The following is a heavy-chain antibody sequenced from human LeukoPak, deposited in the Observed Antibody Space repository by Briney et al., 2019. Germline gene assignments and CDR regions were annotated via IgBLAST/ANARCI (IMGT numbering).Heavy chain of an antibody. D-gene: IGHD5-12*01. CDR1: GCTFSSYW. CDR2: INSGGSST. CDR3: ARGREYSGYDLDY. J-gene: IGHJ4*02. V-gene: IGHV3-74*01. Sequence: GGSLRLSCAASGCTFSSYWMHWVRQAPGKGLVWVSCINSGGSSTSADSVKGRLTISRDNAKNTLYLQINSLRAEDTAIYYCARGREYSGYDLDYWGQGTLVTVSS.